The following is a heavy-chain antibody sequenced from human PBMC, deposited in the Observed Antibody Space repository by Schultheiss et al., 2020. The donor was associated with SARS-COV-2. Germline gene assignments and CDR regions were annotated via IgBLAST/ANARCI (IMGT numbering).Heavy chain of an antibody. V-gene: IGHV1-18*01. CDR2: ISGDNGNT. D-gene: IGHD6-19*01. CDR3: ARDQKQWLVRPDYYYGMDV. Sequence: ASVKVSCKASGYTFIRHGMSWVRQAPGQGLEWMGWISGDNGNTNYAQKFQGRVITTTDTSTSTAYMELRSLTSDDTAVYYCARDQKQWLVRPDYYYGMDVWGQGTTVTVSS. J-gene: IGHJ6*02. CDR1: GYTFIRHG.